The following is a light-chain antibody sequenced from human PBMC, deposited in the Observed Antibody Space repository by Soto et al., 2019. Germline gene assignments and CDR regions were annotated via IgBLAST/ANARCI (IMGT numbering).Light chain of an antibody. CDR3: QQSYSAPPA. Sequence: DIQMTQSPPSLSASVGDRVSITCRASQSISSFLNWYQQTPGRAPKLLIYAATTLQRGVPSRFVGSGSGTDFTLTISSLQPEDFETYFCQQSYSAPPAFGQGTKVDIK. V-gene: IGKV1-39*01. CDR2: AAT. CDR1: QSISSF. J-gene: IGKJ1*01.